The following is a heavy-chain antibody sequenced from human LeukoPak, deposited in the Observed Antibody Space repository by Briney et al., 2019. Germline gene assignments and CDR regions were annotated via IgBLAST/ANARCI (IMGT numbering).Heavy chain of an antibody. Sequence: KPSATLSLTCTVSGGSISTYYWSWIRRPPGKGLEWVAYIHASGPTNYNPSLKSRITISVDTSKNQLSLKLSSVTAADTAVYYCARHDAGIAARPFDNWGQGTLVTVSS. V-gene: IGHV4-4*09. D-gene: IGHD6-6*01. J-gene: IGHJ4*02. CDR3: ARHDAGIAARPFDN. CDR1: GGSISTYY. CDR2: IHASGPT.